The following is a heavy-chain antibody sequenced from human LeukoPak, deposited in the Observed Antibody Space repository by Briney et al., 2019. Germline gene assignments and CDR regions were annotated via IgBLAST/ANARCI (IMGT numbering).Heavy chain of an antibody. CDR3: AWDAGDFET. CDR2: ISAYNGQT. V-gene: IGHV1-18*01. D-gene: IGHD2-21*01. Sequence: ASVNLPCNSSVYTFTRYDYSCKGQAPGQGLQWMGRISAYNGQTNYAQKVQGRVTMTTDTSTSTVYMELRSLRSDDTAVYYCAWDAGDFETWGQGTMVTVSS. CDR1: VYTFTRYD. J-gene: IGHJ3*02.